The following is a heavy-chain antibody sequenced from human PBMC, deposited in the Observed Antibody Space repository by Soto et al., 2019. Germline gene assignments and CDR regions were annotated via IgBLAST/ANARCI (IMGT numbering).Heavy chain of an antibody. V-gene: IGHV4-59*01. Sequence: LSLTCSVSTGSMRTYYWTLIRQSPGKGLEWIGQISHTGRTKYNPSLESRVTISVDTSRKQFSLKLTSVTAADTALYYCARDDTTGLFDFWGQGTLVTVSS. D-gene: IGHD4-17*01. J-gene: IGHJ4*02. CDR3: ARDDTTGLFDF. CDR2: ISHTGRT. CDR1: TGSMRTYY.